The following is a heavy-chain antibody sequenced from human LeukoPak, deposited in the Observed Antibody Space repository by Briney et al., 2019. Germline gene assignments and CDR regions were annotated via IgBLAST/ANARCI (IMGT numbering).Heavy chain of an antibody. CDR1: GFTFSSYE. CDR2: ISSSGSTI. J-gene: IGHJ6*04. Sequence: LGGSLRLSCAASGFTFSSYEMNWVRQAPGKGLEWVSYISSSGSTIYYADSVKGRFTISRGNAKNSLYLQMNSLRAEDTAVYYCARGLKSPYYYYYGMDVWGKGTTVTVSS. CDR3: ARGLKSPYYYYYGMDV. V-gene: IGHV3-48*03.